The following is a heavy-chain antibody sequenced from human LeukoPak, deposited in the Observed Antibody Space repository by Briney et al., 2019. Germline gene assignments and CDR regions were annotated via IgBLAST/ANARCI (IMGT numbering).Heavy chain of an antibody. V-gene: IGHV1-69*05. CDR1: GGTFSSYA. J-gene: IGHJ4*02. CDR2: IIPIFGTA. CDR3: ARVRPEVHDFWSGYSAY. Sequence: GSSVKVSCKASGGTFSSYAISWVRQAPGQGLEWMGGIIPIFGTANYAQKFQGRVTITTDESTSTAYMELSSLRSEDTAAYYCARVRPEVHDFWSGYSAYSGQGTLVTASS. D-gene: IGHD3-3*01.